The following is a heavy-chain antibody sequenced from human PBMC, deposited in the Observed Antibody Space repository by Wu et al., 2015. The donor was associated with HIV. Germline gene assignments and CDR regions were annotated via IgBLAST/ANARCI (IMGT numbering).Heavy chain of an antibody. CDR1: GGTFSSYA. J-gene: IGHJ4*02. CDR3: ASLNSIFYNNGWYLHF. CDR2: IIPIFPTI. Sequence: QVQLVQSGAEVKKPGSSVKVSCKASGGTFSSYAISWVRQAPGQGLEWVGGIIPIFPTIIYAQKFQGRVTITADESTSTAYMELSSLRSEDTAVYYCASLNSIFYNNGWYLHFWGQGTLVTVSS. D-gene: IGHD6-19*01. V-gene: IGHV1-69*13.